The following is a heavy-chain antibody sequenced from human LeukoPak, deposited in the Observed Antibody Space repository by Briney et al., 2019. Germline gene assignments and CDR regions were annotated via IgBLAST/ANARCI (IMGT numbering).Heavy chain of an antibody. CDR1: GFTFSRSN. CDR3: ASGYSSGPVY. V-gene: IGHV3-48*04. Sequence: GSLRLSCSASGFTFSRSNMNWVRQAPGKGPEWVSYISSTSTTIYYADSVKGRFTISRDNAKNSLYLQMNSLRAEDTAVYYCASGYSSGPVYWGQGNLVTVSS. J-gene: IGHJ4*02. CDR2: ISSTSTTI. D-gene: IGHD6-19*01.